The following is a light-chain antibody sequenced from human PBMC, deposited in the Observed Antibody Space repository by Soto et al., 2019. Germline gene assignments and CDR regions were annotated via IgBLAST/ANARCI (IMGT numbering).Light chain of an antibody. V-gene: IGKV1-9*01. CDR1: QVISTS. CDR2: AAS. Sequence: IQLTQSPSSLSASVGDRVTITCRASQVISTSLAWYQVKPGKAPKLLIYAASTLESGVPSRFSGSGSGTEFTLTISSLQPDDFATYYCQHYNTYSWTFGQGTKVDI. J-gene: IGKJ1*01. CDR3: QHYNTYSWT.